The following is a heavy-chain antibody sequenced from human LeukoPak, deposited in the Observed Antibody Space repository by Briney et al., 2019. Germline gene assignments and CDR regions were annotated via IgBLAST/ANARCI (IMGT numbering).Heavy chain of an antibody. CDR1: GYTFTSYD. V-gene: IGHV1-18*01. J-gene: IGHJ4*02. CDR2: ISAYNGNT. CDR3: AKDSRVVPRPDFDY. D-gene: IGHD3-3*01. Sequence: ASVKVSCKASGYTFTSYDIIWVRQAPGQGLEWMGWISAYNGNTNYAQKLQGRVTMTTDTSTSTAYMELRSLRSDDTAVYYCAKDSRVVPRPDFDYWGQGTLVTVSS.